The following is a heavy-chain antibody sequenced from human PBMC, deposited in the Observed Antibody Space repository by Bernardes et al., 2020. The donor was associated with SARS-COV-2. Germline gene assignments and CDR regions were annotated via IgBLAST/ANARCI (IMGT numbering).Heavy chain of an antibody. J-gene: IGHJ4*02. CDR2: SYCDDDK. CDR1: PVSLPPSGVR. V-gene: IGHV2-5*02. CDR3: SQHCNWNSAYMDC. Sequence: SGSTLFKPTHTLTLTCSFSPVSLPPSGVRVGWIRQPPGKALEWPALSYCDDDKRYSPPLKSRVTITKDTSKNQVVLTKTNMDPVDTATYYCSQHCNWNSAYMDCWGQGTLVTVSS. D-gene: IGHD1-7*01.